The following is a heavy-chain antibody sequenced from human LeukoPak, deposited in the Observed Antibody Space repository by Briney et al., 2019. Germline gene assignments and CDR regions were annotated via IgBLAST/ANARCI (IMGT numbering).Heavy chain of an antibody. CDR3: ARVDVWGSSTSDYFDY. J-gene: IGHJ4*02. CDR2: FYYSGST. CDR1: GGSISSGGYY. Sequence: SETLSLTCTVSGGSISSGGYYWSWIRQPPGKGLEWIGSFYYSGSTYYNPSLKSRVTISVDTSKNQFSLKLSSVTAADTAVYYCARVDVWGSSTSDYFDYWGQGTLVTVSS. D-gene: IGHD3-16*01. V-gene: IGHV4-39*07.